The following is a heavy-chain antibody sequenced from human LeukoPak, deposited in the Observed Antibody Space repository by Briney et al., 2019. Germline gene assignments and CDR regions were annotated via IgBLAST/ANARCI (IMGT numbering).Heavy chain of an antibody. CDR1: GFTFSSYS. CDR2: ISSSSSYI. D-gene: IGHD6-19*01. Sequence: PGGSLRLSCAASGFTFSSYSMTWVRQAPGKGLEWVSSISSSSSYIYYADSVKGRFTISRDNAKNSLYLQMNSLRAEDTAVYYCARDLRGQWLVMDVWGQGTTVTVSS. CDR3: ARDLRGQWLVMDV. V-gene: IGHV3-21*01. J-gene: IGHJ6*02.